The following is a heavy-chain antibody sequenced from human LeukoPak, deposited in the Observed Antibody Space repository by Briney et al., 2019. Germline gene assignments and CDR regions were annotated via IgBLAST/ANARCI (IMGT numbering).Heavy chain of an antibody. J-gene: IGHJ3*02. CDR1: GFAVSSNY. CDR2: IAYDGTQK. V-gene: IGHV3-30*18. D-gene: IGHD3-9*01. CDR3: AKSQTGYSDSFDI. Sequence: PGGSLRLSCAASGFAVSSNYMSWVRQAPGKGLEWVALIAYDGTQKYYADSVKGRFTISRDNSKNTLYLEMDSLRAEDTAVYYCAKSQTGYSDSFDIWGQGTMVTVSP.